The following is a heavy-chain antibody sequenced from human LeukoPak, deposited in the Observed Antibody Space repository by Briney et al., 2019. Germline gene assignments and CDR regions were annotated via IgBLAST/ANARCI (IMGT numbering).Heavy chain of an antibody. CDR1: GFTFSGYA. Sequence: GGSLRLSCAASGFTFSGYAMSWVRQAPGKGLEWVSATTNNGVRTYYADSVKGRFTISRDNSKNTLYLQMNSLRAEDTAIYYCAKDVHASSGYYLDYWGQGTLVTVSS. V-gene: IGHV3-23*01. D-gene: IGHD3-22*01. CDR3: AKDVHASSGYYLDY. J-gene: IGHJ4*02. CDR2: TTNNGVRT.